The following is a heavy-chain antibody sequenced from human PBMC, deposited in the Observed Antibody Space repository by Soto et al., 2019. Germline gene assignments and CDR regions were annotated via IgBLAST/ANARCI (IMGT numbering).Heavy chain of an antibody. CDR1: GFTFSNYA. D-gene: IGHD6-19*01. CDR3: AKGGSSGWPGGEDF. CDR2: ITSDGSTT. V-gene: IGHV3-23*01. Sequence: EVQLLESGGGLVQPGGSLRLSCVVSGFTFSNYAMSWVRKTPGKGLEWVSGITSDGSTTWYADFVEGRFTISRDNSKNTVYLQLNSPRGEDAAVYFCAKGGSSGWPGGEDFWGQGTMVTVYS. J-gene: IGHJ4*02.